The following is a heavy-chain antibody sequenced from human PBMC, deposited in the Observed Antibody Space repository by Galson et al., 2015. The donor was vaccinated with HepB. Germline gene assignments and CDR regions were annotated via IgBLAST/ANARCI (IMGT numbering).Heavy chain of an antibody. CDR2: ISGDSGNT. J-gene: IGHJ4*02. D-gene: IGHD6-19*01. V-gene: IGHV1-18*01. CDR3: ATGRYSVWSFDY. Sequence: SVKVSCKAFGCNFTNVVIWVRQAPGQGLEDKGWISGDSGNTRYAEKFLGRVSMTTATPTDTAYMELRSLRSDDTAIYYCATGRYSVWSFDYWGQGTLVTVSS. CDR1: GCNFTNV.